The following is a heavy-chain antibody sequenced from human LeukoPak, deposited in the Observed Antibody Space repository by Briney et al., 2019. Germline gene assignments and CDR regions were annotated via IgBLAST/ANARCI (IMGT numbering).Heavy chain of an antibody. D-gene: IGHD3-10*01. J-gene: IGHJ4*02. CDR3: ARDRFYSRSGSYQIFDS. CDR1: GGSISSYY. Sequence: PSETLSLTCTVSGGSISSYYWSWIRQPAGKGLEWIGRIYTSGSTNYSPSLRSRVTISVDTSKNEFSLKLSSVTAADTAVYYCARDRFYSRSGSYQIFDSWGQGTLVTVSS. CDR2: IYTSGST. V-gene: IGHV4-4*07.